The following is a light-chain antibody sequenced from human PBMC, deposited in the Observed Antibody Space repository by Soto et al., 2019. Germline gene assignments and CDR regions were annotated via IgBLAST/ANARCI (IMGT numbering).Light chain of an antibody. CDR3: QQADSLPLT. J-gene: IGKJ4*01. CDR1: RDISSW. Sequence: DIQLTQSPSSVSASVGDRVTITCRASRDISSWLAWYQQKPGQAPNILVFAASTLQRGVPTRFSGRGSGIEFTLTIDSLQPEDFATYYCQQADSLPLTFGGGTKVEIK. V-gene: IGKV1-12*01. CDR2: AAS.